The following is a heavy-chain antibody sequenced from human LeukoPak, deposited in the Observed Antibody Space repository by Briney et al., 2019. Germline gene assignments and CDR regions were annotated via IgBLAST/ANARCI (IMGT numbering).Heavy chain of an antibody. CDR3: AASFGGYVLDY. CDR2: AFYSGGT. Sequence: PSETLYLTCTVSGASIGSYHWNWIRQPPGKGLEWIGIAFYSGGTNYNPSLKSRVAISGDTSKNQFALKLSSVTAADTAVYYCAASFGGYVLDYWGQGALVIVSS. J-gene: IGHJ4*02. D-gene: IGHD5-12*01. V-gene: IGHV4-59*01. CDR1: GASIGSYH.